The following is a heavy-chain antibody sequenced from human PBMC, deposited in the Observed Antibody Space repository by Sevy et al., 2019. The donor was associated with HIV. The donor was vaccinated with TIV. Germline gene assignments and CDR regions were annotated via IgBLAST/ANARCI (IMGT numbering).Heavy chain of an antibody. Sequence: GGSLRLSCTASGFTFSSYAMSWVRQAPGKGLEWVSAISGSGGSTYYADSVKGRFTISRDNSKNTLYLQMNSLRAEDTAVYYCAKDLRRSCEYYFDYWGQGTLVTVSS. D-gene: IGHD5-12*01. CDR3: AKDLRRSCEYYFDY. CDR1: GFTFSSYA. J-gene: IGHJ4*02. V-gene: IGHV3-23*01. CDR2: ISGSGGST.